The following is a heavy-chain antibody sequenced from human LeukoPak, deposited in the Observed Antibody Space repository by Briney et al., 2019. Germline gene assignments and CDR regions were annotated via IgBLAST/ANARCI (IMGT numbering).Heavy chain of an antibody. Sequence: GESLQLSCKGSGYTFTSYWIGWVRQMPGKGLEWMGIIYPGDSDTRYSPSFQGQVTISADKSISTAYLQWSSLKASDTAMFYCARSQSGSYSDAFDVWGQGTMVTVSS. J-gene: IGHJ3*01. CDR2: IYPGDSDT. CDR3: ARSQSGSYSDAFDV. V-gene: IGHV5-51*01. D-gene: IGHD1-26*01. CDR1: GYTFTSYW.